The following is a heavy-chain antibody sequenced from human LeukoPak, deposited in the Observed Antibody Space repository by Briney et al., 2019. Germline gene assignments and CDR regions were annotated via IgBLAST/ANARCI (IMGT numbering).Heavy chain of an antibody. J-gene: IGHJ5*02. CDR3: ARDQPIAVAGRGSNWFDP. CDR2: ISYDGSNK. CDR1: GFTFSSYA. V-gene: IGHV3-30-3*01. D-gene: IGHD6-19*01. Sequence: PGGSLRLSCAASGFTFSSYAMHWVRQAPGKGLEWVAVISYDGSNKYYADSVKGRFTISRDNSKNTLYLQMNSLRAEDTAVYYCARDQPIAVAGRGSNWFDPWGQGTLVTVSS.